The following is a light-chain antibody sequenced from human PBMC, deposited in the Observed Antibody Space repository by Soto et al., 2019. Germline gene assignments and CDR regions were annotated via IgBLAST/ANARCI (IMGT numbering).Light chain of an antibody. Sequence: QSALTQPASVSGSPGQSITISCTGTSSDLGAYNYVSWYQQHPGKAPKLIIFDVSNRPSGVSDRFSGSKSGNTASLTISGLQAEDEAEYYCSSYATSTLVVFGGGTKVTVL. CDR3: SSYATSTLVV. J-gene: IGLJ2*01. CDR1: SSDLGAYNY. CDR2: DVS. V-gene: IGLV2-14*01.